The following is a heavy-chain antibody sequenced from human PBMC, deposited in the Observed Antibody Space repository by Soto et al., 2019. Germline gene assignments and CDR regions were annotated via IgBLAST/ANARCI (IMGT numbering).Heavy chain of an antibody. J-gene: IGHJ3*02. Sequence: RGSALKNSCKCSGGRFTRYWISWGRQMPGQGLEWMGRIDPSDSYTNYSPSFQGHVTISADKSISTAYLQWSSLKASDTAMYYCARTFNRPVELLYHMNAFDSWGQGIMRTVSS. CDR2: IDPSDSYT. CDR3: ARTFNRPVELLYHMNAFDS. CDR1: GGRFTRYW. D-gene: IGHD2-2*02. V-gene: IGHV5-10-1*01.